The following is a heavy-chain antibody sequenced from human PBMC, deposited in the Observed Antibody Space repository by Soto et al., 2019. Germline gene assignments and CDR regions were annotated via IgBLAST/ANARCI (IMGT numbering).Heavy chain of an antibody. CDR2: IFYSDNT. CDR3: ARGGETYYDFWSGFSPIDY. CDR1: GGSISTYY. J-gene: IGHJ4*02. V-gene: IGHV4-59*01. D-gene: IGHD3-3*01. Sequence: PSVTLSVTCPLSGGSISTYYWSWVRQSPGKGLEWIGYIFYSDNTNYNPSLKSRVTISVDTSKNQFSLKLTSVTAADTAVYFCARGGETYYDFWSGFSPIDYWGQGALVTVSS.